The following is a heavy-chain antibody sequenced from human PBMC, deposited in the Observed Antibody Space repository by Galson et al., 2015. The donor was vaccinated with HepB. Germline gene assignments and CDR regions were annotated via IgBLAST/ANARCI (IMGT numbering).Heavy chain of an antibody. J-gene: IGHJ5*02. V-gene: IGHV3-21*01. D-gene: IGHD6-13*01. CDR2: ISSSSSYI. Sequence: SLRLSCAASGFTFSSYSMNWVRQAPGKGLEWVSSISSSSSYIYYADSVKGRFTISRDNAKNSLYLQMNSLRAEDTAVYYCASSSWEYNWFDPWGQGTLVTVSS. CDR1: GFTFSSYS. CDR3: ASSSWEYNWFDP.